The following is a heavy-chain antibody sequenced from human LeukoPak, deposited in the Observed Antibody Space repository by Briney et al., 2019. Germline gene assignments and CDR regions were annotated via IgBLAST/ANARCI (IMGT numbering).Heavy chain of an antibody. CDR1: GFTFSSYA. D-gene: IGHD3-3*01. CDR3: AKQGRNDFVDS. J-gene: IGHJ4*02. V-gene: IGHV3-30-3*02. Sequence: GGSLRLSCAASGFTFSSYAMHWVRQAPGKGLEWVAVISYDGSNKYYADSVKGRFTISRDNSKNTLYLQMNSLRADDTAVYYCAKQGRNDFVDSWGQGTLVTVSS. CDR2: ISYDGSNK.